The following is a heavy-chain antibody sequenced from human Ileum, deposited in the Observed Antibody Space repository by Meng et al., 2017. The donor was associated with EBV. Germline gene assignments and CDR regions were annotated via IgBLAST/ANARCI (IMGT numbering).Heavy chain of an antibody. CDR2: IYHSGST. Sequence: LEDEGQGLVNPSGTSSLPCAVSGGSISSSNWWSWVRHPPGKGLEWIGEIYHSGSTNYNPSLKSRVTISEDKSKNQFSLKLSSVTAADMAVYYCARDGEWLSTYYGMDVWGQGTTVTVSS. J-gene: IGHJ6*02. CDR1: GGSISSSNW. D-gene: IGHD3-3*01. CDR3: ARDGEWLSTYYGMDV. V-gene: IGHV4-4*02.